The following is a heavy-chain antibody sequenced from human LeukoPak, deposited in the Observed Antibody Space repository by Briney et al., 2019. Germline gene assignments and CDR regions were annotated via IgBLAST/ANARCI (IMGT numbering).Heavy chain of an antibody. CDR3: ARFTGLDADHYYYYGMDV. V-gene: IGHV3-11*01. Sequence: GGSLRLSCAASGFTFSDYYMSWIRQAPGKGLEWVSYISSSGSTIYYADSVKGRFTISRDNAKNSLYLQMNSLRAEDTAVYYCARFTGLDADHYYYYGMDVWGQGTTVTVSS. D-gene: IGHD3/OR15-3a*01. CDR2: ISSSGSTI. CDR1: GFTFSDYY. J-gene: IGHJ6*02.